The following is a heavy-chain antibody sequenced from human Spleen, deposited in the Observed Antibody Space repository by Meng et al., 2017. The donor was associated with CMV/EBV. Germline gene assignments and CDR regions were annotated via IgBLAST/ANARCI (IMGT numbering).Heavy chain of an antibody. V-gene: IGHV4-34*01. CDR1: GGSFSGYY. CDR2: INHSGST. CDR3: AGGGLVQALRGFFDY. Sequence: SETLSLTCAVYGGSFSGYYWSWIRQPPGKGLEWIGEINHSGSTNYNPSLKSRVTISVDTSKNKFSLKLSSVTPEDTAVYYCAGGGLVQALRGFFDYWGQGMLVTVSS. J-gene: IGHJ4*02. D-gene: IGHD4-23*01.